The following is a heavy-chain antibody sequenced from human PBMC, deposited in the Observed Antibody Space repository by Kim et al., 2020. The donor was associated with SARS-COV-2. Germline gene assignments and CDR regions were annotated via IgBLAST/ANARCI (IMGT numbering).Heavy chain of an antibody. CDR2: ISYDGSNK. Sequence: GGSLRLSCAASGFTFSSYAMHWVRQAPGKGLEWVAVISYDGSNKYYADSVKGRFTISRDNSKNTLYLQMNSLRAEDTAVYYCASLYDILTGYSPTPWTHPFDYWGQGTLVTVSS. J-gene: IGHJ4*02. D-gene: IGHD3-9*01. CDR1: GFTFSSYA. CDR3: ASLYDILTGYSPTPWTHPFDY. V-gene: IGHV3-30*04.